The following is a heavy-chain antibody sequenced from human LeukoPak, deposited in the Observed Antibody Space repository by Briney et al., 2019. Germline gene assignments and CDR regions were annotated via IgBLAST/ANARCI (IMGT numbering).Heavy chain of an antibody. J-gene: IGHJ4*02. Sequence: TGGSLRLSCAASGFTFDDYAMHWVRQAPGKGLEWVSLISWDGGSTYYADSVKGRFTISRDNSKNSLYLQMNSLRAEDTALYYCAIGREYCSGGSCYSGGYWGQGTLVTVSS. D-gene: IGHD2-15*01. V-gene: IGHV3-43D*03. CDR1: GFTFDDYA. CDR3: AIGREYCSGGSCYSGGY. CDR2: ISWDGGST.